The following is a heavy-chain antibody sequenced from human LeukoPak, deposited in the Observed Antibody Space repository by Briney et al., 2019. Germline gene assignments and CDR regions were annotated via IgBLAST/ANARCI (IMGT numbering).Heavy chain of an antibody. CDR2: MNPNSGNT. J-gene: IGHJ4*02. D-gene: IGHD6-19*01. Sequence: GASVKVSCKASGYTFTSYDINWVRQATGQGLEWMGWMNPNSGNTGYAQKFQGRGTMNRETSISKANMEVSSQRYEETGVYYCARTPRGADIDNWGQGTLVTVSS. CDR3: ARTPRGADIDN. CDR1: GYTFTSYD. V-gene: IGHV1-8*01.